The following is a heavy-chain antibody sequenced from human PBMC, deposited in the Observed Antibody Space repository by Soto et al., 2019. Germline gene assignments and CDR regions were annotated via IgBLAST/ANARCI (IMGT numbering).Heavy chain of an antibody. J-gene: IGHJ4*02. D-gene: IGHD1-26*01. Sequence: NRSETLSLTCSVSNGSISGFYWTWIRQPPGKILEWIGYIHYSGRTDYNPSLTSRATMSVDTSKNQFSLNLKSITAADTAVYYCVRVGVGIGNHFDSWGRGTLVTVSS. CDR1: NGSISGFY. CDR3: VRVGVGIGNHFDS. V-gene: IGHV4-59*12. CDR2: IHYSGRT.